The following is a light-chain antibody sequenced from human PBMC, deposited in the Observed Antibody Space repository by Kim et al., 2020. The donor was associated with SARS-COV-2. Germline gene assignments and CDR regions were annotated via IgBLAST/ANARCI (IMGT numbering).Light chain of an antibody. CDR3: SSYSSTSPKV. CDR2: GVS. J-gene: IGLJ2*01. Sequence: GHSISISCTGTSSDVGAYNHVSWYQPHPGKAPKLMIYGVSNRPSGISNRFSGSKSGNTASLTISSLQAEDEADYYCSSYSSTSPKVFGGGTRLTVL. V-gene: IGLV2-14*03. CDR1: SSDVGAYNH.